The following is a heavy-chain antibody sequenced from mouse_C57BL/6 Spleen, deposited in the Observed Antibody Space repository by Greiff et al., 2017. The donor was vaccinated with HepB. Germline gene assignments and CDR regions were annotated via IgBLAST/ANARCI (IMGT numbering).Heavy chain of an antibody. CDR2: IYPGSGST. D-gene: IGHD3-2*02. Sequence: QVQLQQPGAELVKPGASVKMSCKASGYTFTSYWITWVKQRPGQGLEWIGDIYPGSGSTNYNEKFKSKATLTVDTSSSTAYMQLSSLTSEDSAVYYCARRRQLRLADYFDYWGQGTTLTVSS. CDR3: ARRRQLRLADYFDY. J-gene: IGHJ2*01. CDR1: GYTFTSYW. V-gene: IGHV1-55*01.